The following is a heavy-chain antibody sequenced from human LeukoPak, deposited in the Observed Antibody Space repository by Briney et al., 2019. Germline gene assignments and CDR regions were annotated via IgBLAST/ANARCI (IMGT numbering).Heavy chain of an antibody. D-gene: IGHD6-19*01. CDR2: INHSGST. V-gene: IGHV4-34*01. CDR3: ATTSGWPVDAFDI. Sequence: SETLSLTCAVYGGSFSGYYWSWIRQPPGKGLEWMGEINHSGSTHYNPSLGTRVTISVDTSKNQFSLKLSSVTAADTAVYYCATTSGWPVDAFDIWGQGTMVTVSS. J-gene: IGHJ3*02. CDR1: GGSFSGYY.